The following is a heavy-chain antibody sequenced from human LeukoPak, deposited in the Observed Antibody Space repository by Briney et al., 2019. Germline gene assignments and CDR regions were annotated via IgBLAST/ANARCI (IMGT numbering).Heavy chain of an antibody. D-gene: IGHD3-3*01. Sequence: PVWALRLSCATTVFIFSNYDMHWVRQAPGKGLEYVSSINTNGGSIYYATSVKGRFTISRDSRKDTLYLQLGSVRDEDTAVYYCARGGMVNRWSGYNAPDYWGQGTMVTVFS. CDR3: ARGGMVNRWSGYNAPDY. J-gene: IGHJ4*02. CDR1: VFIFSNYD. V-gene: IGHV3-64*01. CDR2: INTNGGSI.